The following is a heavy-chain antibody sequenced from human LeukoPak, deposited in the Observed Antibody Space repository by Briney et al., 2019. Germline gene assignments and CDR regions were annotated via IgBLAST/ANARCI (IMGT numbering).Heavy chain of an antibody. Sequence: GASVKVSCKXSGYTFTGYYMYWVRQAPGQGLEWMGWINPNSGGTNYSQKFQGRVTMTRDTSISTAYMELSRLRSDDTAVYYCTRPYYDFWSGYADNWFDPWGQGTLVTVSS. V-gene: IGHV1-2*02. CDR1: GYTFTGYY. D-gene: IGHD3-3*01. J-gene: IGHJ5*02. CDR2: INPNSGGT. CDR3: TRPYYDFWSGYADNWFDP.